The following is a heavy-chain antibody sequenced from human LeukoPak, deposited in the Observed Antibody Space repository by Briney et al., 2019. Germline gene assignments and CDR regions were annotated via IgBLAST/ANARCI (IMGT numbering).Heavy chain of an antibody. Sequence: GGSLRLSCAASGFTFSSYGMHWVRQAPGKGLEWVAFIRYDGSNKYYADSVKGRFTISRDNSKNTLYLQMNSLRAEDTAVYYCAKGPIQLWFQYYFDYWGQGTLVTVSS. CDR3: AKGPIQLWFQYYFDY. J-gene: IGHJ4*02. D-gene: IGHD5-18*01. CDR1: GFTFSSYG. V-gene: IGHV3-30*02. CDR2: IRYDGSNK.